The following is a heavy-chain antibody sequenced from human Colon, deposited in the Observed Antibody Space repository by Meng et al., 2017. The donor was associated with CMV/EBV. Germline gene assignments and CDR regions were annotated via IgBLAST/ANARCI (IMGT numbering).Heavy chain of an antibody. V-gene: IGHV3-23*01. CDR3: ARVMSRAIINYYYYGMDV. Sequence: GESLKISCATSGFTPKTYAMNWVRQAPGKGLEWVSSISGDGRSTWYADSVKGRFTVSRDNSKNTVDLHMISLRGEDTAVYYCARVMSRAIINYYYYGMDVWGQGTTVTVSS. J-gene: IGHJ6*02. CDR2: ISGDGRST. CDR1: GFTPKTYA. D-gene: IGHD3-10*01.